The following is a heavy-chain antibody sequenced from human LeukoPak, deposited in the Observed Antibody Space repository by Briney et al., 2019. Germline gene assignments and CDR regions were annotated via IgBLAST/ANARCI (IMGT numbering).Heavy chain of an antibody. CDR2: FDPEDGEA. CDR3: ATDFLGFDP. J-gene: IGHJ5*02. Sequence: ALVKVSCKASGGTFSSYAISWVRQAPGEGLEWMGGFDPEDGEAIYAQKFQGRVTMTEDTSTDTVYMELSSLRSEDTAVYYCATDFLGFDPWGRGTLVTVSS. CDR1: GGTFSSYA. D-gene: IGHD2/OR15-2a*01. V-gene: IGHV1-24*01.